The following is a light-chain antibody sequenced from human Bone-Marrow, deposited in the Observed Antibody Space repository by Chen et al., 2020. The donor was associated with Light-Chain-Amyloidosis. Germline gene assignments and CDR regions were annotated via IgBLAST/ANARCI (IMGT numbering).Light chain of an antibody. CDR3: QVGGNFRDLV. J-gene: IGLJ2*01. CDR1: NIETKI. CDR2: DDS. V-gene: IGLV3-21*02. Sequence: SYVLTQPPSVSVAPGQTDRITCGGNNIETKIVHWYQQEPGQAPVLVVYDDSDRPSWSPGRFSCSYSGNPATLTVHRVEAGDEADYYCQVGGNFRDLVFGGGTKLTVL.